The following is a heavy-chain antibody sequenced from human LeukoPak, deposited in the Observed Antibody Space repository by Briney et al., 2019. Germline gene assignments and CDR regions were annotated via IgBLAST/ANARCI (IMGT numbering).Heavy chain of an antibody. Sequence: GGSLRLSCSASGFTFRSYGMHWVPQAPGKRLERVAVISYDGRTKYYADSVKGRFTISRDNSKNTLYLQMNSLRAEDTGVYYCAKALGARMVRDQIFYGMDGWGQGTTVTVSS. CDR1: GFTFRSYG. CDR2: ISYDGRTK. J-gene: IGHJ6*01. D-gene: IGHD3-10*01. V-gene: IGHV3-30*18. CDR3: AKALGARMVRDQIFYGMDG.